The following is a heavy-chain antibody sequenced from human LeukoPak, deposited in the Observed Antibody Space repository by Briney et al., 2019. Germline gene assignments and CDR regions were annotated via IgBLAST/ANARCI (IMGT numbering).Heavy chain of an antibody. Sequence: GGSLRLSCAASGFTFDDYAMHWVRQAPGKGLEWVSGISWNSGSIGYADSVKGRFTISRDNAKNSLYLQMNSLRAEDMALYYCAKALALGSGSYVDAFDIWGQGTMVTVSS. D-gene: IGHD1-26*01. CDR1: GFTFDDYA. CDR2: ISWNSGSI. CDR3: AKALALGSGSYVDAFDI. J-gene: IGHJ3*02. V-gene: IGHV3-9*03.